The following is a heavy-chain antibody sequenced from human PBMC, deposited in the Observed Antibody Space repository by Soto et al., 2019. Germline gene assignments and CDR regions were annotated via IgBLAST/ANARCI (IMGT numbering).Heavy chain of an antibody. J-gene: IGHJ4*02. V-gene: IGHV4-34*01. CDR3: ARGYYDYVWGSYRSYYFDY. Sequence: SETLSLTCAVYGGSFSGYYWSWIRQPPGKGLEWIGEINHSGSTNYNPSLESRVTISVDTSKNQFSLKLSSVTAADTAVYYCARGYYDYVWGSYRSYYFDYWGQGTLVTVSS. CDR2: INHSGST. D-gene: IGHD3-16*02. CDR1: GGSFSGYY.